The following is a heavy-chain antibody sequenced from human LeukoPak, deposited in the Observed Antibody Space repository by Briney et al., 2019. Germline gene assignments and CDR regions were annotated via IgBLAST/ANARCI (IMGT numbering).Heavy chain of an antibody. D-gene: IGHD6-19*01. J-gene: IGHJ6*03. CDR1: GFTFSDYY. CDR3: ARDRNPRAGDYYYYYYMDV. V-gene: IGHV3-11*01. CDR2: ISSSGSTI. Sequence: GGSLRLSCAASGFTFSDYYMSWIRQAPGKGLEWVSYISSSGSTIYYADSVKGRFTISRDNAKNSLYLQMNSLRAEDTAVYYCARDRNPRAGDYYYYYYMDVWGKGTTVTISS.